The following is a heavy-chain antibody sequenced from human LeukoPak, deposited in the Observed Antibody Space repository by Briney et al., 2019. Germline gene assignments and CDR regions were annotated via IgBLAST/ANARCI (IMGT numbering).Heavy chain of an antibody. CDR2: IYYSGST. CDR3: AREMLQWFGEANYYYMDV. Sequence: SETLSLTCTVSGGSISSYYWSWIRQPPGQGLEWIGYIYYSGSTNYNPSLKSRVTISVDTSKNQFSLKLSSVTAADTAVYYCAREMLQWFGEANYYYMDVWGKGTTVTVSS. J-gene: IGHJ6*03. D-gene: IGHD3-10*01. CDR1: GGSISSYY. V-gene: IGHV4-59*01.